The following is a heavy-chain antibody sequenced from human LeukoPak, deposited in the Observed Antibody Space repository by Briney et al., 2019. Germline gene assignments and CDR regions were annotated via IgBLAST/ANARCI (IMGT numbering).Heavy chain of an antibody. V-gene: IGHV4-61*09. CDR2: IDTSKSM. J-gene: IGHJ4*02. Sequence: SQTLSLTCTVSGGSFSSDFFGWYRIRQPPGKGRVWIVHIDTSKSMNYNPSLNSRVTISVDTSKNQLSLKLTSVTAADTAVYYCTNGRGIWGQGTLVTVSS. CDR3: TNGRGI. CDR1: GGSFSSDFFG. D-gene: IGHD3-10*01.